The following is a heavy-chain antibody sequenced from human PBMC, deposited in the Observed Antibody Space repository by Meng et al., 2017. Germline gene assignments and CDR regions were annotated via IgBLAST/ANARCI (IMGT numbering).Heavy chain of an antibody. D-gene: IGHD2-15*01. CDR2: INTNTGNP. J-gene: IGHJ5*02. CDR1: GYTFTRYA. CDR3: ARLVAGTFGQLFDP. V-gene: IGHV7-4-1*02. Sequence: LVHSGAELKKPGASVKVSCKASGYTFTRYAMNWVRQAPGQGLEWMGWINTNTGNPTYAQGFTGRFVFSLDTSVSTAYLQISSLKAEDTAVYYCARLVAGTFGQLFDPWGQGTLVTVSS.